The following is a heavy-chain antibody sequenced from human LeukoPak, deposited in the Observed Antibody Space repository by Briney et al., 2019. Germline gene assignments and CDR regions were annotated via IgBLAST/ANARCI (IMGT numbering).Heavy chain of an antibody. D-gene: IGHD6-13*01. Sequence: GGSLRLSCAASGFTFSSYWMHWVRQAPGKGLEWVAVIWYDGSNKFYADSVKGRFTISRDNSKNTLYLQMNSLRAEDTAVYYCARDRAAADLDYWGQGTLVTVSS. CDR2: IWYDGSNK. J-gene: IGHJ4*02. CDR1: GFTFSSYW. CDR3: ARDRAAADLDY. V-gene: IGHV3-33*08.